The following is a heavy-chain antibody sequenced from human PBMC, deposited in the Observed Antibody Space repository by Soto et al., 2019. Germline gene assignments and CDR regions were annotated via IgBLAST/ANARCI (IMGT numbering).Heavy chain of an antibody. CDR3: ARDGTYYDFWSGYSFDY. J-gene: IGHJ4*02. CDR1: GFTFSIYA. D-gene: IGHD3-3*01. CDR2: ISYDGSNK. Sequence: PGGSLRLSCAASGFTFSIYAMHWVRHAPGKGLERVTVISYDGSNKYYADSVKGRFTISRDNSKNTLYLQMNSLRAEDTAVYYCARDGTYYDFWSGYSFDYWGQGTLVTVSS. V-gene: IGHV3-30-3*01.